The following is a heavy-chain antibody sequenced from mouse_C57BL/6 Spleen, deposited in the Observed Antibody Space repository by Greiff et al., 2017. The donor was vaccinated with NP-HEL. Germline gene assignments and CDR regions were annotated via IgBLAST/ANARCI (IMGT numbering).Heavy chain of an antibody. J-gene: IGHJ2*01. CDR1: GFNINNSY. CDR2: IDPSDGNT. V-gene: IGHV14-3*01. D-gene: IGHD3-2*02. CDR3: ASGQHRPHFDY. Sequence: EVKLMESVAELVRPGASVKLSCTASGFNINNSYMHWVKQRPEQGLEWIGRIDPSDGNTKYAPKFQGKAPITADTSSNTAYLQLSSLTSEDTAIYYCASGQHRPHFDYWGQGTMVTVS.